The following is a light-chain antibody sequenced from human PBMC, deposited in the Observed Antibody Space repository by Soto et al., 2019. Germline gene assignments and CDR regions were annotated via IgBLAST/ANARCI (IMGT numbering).Light chain of an antibody. CDR1: SSDVGVYNY. CDR3: CSYAGSYTLGV. V-gene: IGLV2-11*01. Sequence: QSALTQPRSVSGSPGQSVTISCTGTSSDVGVYNYVSWYQQHPGKAPKLMIYDVSKRPSGVPDRISGSKSGNTASLTISGLQAEDEADYYCCSYAGSYTLGVFGGGTKLTVL. CDR2: DVS. J-gene: IGLJ3*02.